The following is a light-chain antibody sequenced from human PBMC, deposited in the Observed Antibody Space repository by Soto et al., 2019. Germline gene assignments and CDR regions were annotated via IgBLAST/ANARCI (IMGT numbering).Light chain of an antibody. J-gene: IGKJ5*01. V-gene: IGKV3D-15*01. CDR1: QSVRDN. CDR3: QQHNDWPT. Sequence: EMEMTQSPATLPVSPGERATLSCRASQSVRDNLAWYQQKPGQAPRLLIYGASTRATGIPARFSGSGSGTEFTLTISRLEPEDFAIYYCQQHNDWPTFGQGTRLEIK. CDR2: GAS.